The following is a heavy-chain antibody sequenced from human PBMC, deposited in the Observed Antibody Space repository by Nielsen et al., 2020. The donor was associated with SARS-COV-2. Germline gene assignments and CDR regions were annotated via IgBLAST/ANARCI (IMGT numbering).Heavy chain of an antibody. CDR3: AREGSGVVPGPLGLGMWYYYYYMDV. Sequence: ASVKVSCKASDYTFTNNNINWVRQAPGQGLEWMGWISPSNGNTHYAQIFQDRVTMTADTSSRTAYMELRSLRSDDTAVYYCAREGSGVVPGPLGLGMWYYYYYMDVWGKGTTVTVSS. V-gene: IGHV1-18*04. CDR2: ISPSNGNT. J-gene: IGHJ6*03. D-gene: IGHD2-2*01. CDR1: DYTFTNNN.